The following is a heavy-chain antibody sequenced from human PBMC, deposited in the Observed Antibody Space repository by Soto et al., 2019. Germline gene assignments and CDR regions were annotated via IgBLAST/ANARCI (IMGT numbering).Heavy chain of an antibody. V-gene: IGHV3-11*06. CDR1: GFTFIDHY. Sequence: LRLSCAASGFTFIDHYMSWIRQAPGKGLEWIGYSSNSGSFTRYADSVKGRFSISRDNAKNSLYLQINSLRGDDTAIYYCVRSGDNYNLLDYWGQGTPVTVSS. CDR2: SSNSGSFT. CDR3: VRSGDNYNLLDY. D-gene: IGHD1-1*01. J-gene: IGHJ4*02.